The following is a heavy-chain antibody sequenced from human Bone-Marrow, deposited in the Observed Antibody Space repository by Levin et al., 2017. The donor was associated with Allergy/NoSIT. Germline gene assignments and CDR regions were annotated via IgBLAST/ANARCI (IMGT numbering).Heavy chain of an antibody. Sequence: SETLSLTCAVSGYSISSGYYWGWIRQPPGKGLEWIGSIYHSGSTYYNPSLKSRVTISVDTSKNQFSLKLSSVTAADTAVYYCARSWSGYYLDWFDPWGQGTLVTVSS. CDR1: GYSISSGYY. CDR3: ARSWSGYYLDWFDP. CDR2: IYHSGST. D-gene: IGHD3-3*01. V-gene: IGHV4-38-2*01. J-gene: IGHJ5*02.